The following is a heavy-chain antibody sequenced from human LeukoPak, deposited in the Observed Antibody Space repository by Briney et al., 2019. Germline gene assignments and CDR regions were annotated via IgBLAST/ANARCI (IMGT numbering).Heavy chain of an antibody. CDR3: AKDMEPDGYGYGMDV. CDR2: ISWNSGSI. D-gene: IGHD5-18*01. CDR1: GFTFDDYA. J-gene: IGHJ6*02. Sequence: GGSLRLSCAASGFTFDDYAMHWVRQAPGKGLEWVSGISWNSGSIGYADSVKGRFTISRDNAKNSLYLQMNSLRAEDTALYYCAKDMEPDGYGYGMDVWGQGTTVTVSS. V-gene: IGHV3-9*01.